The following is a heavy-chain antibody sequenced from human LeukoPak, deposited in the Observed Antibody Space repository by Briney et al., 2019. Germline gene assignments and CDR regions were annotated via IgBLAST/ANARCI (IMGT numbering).Heavy chain of an antibody. J-gene: IGHJ3*02. Sequence: QPGTSLRLSCAASGFTFISYAIHWVRQAPGKGLEWVAVISFHGTDSFYADSVKGRFTISRDNSKNTLYLQMNSLRAEDTAVYYCAKGRASITISTGAFDIWGQGTMVTVSS. CDR1: GFTFISYA. V-gene: IGHV3-30*04. CDR2: ISFHGTDS. CDR3: AKGRASITISTGAFDI. D-gene: IGHD3-10*01.